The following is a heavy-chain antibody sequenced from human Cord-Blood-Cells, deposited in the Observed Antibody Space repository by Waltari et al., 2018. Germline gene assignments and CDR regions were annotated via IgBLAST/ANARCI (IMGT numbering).Heavy chain of an antibody. CDR1: GGSFSGYY. V-gene: IGHV4-34*01. D-gene: IGHD2-2*01. Sequence: QVQLQQWGAGLLKPSETLSLTRAVYGGSFSGYYWSWIRQPPAQGLERIGEINHSGSTNYNPSLKSRVTISVDTSKNQFSLKLSSVTAADTAVYYCARLGVVVPAAQRLYYFDYWGQGTLVTVSS. J-gene: IGHJ4*02. CDR3: ARLGVVVPAAQRLYYFDY. CDR2: INHSGST.